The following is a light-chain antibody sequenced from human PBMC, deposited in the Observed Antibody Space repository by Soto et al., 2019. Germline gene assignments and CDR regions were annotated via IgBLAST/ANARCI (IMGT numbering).Light chain of an antibody. CDR3: QQYGSSPYT. Sequence: EIVLTQSPGTLSLSPGERARLSCRASQSVSSSYLAWYQQKPGQAPRLLIYGASSRATGIPDRFSGSGSGTDFTLTISRLEPEDFAVYYCQQYGSSPYTFGQGTRLEIK. CDR1: QSVSSSY. CDR2: GAS. V-gene: IGKV3-20*01. J-gene: IGKJ5*01.